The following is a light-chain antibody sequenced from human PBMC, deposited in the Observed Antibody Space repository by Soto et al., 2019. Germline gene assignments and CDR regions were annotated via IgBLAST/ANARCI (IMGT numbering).Light chain of an antibody. Sequence: EIVLTQSPSTLSLSPGERASLSCRASHSLSSYLAWYQQKPGQAPRLLIYDASNRATGIPARFSGSGSGTDFTLTISSLEPEHFAVYYCQQRTNWLTFGGGTKV. J-gene: IGKJ4*01. CDR2: DAS. V-gene: IGKV3-11*01. CDR1: HSLSSY. CDR3: QQRTNWLT.